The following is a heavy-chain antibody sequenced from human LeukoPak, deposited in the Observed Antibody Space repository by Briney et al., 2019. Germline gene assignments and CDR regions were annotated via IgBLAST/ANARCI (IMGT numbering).Heavy chain of an antibody. Sequence: SVKVSCKASGYTFTSYYMHWVRQAPGQGLEWMGIINPSGGSTSYAQKFQGRVTMTRDTSTSTVYMELSSLRSEDTAVYYCARDFNEPNDAFDIWGQGTMVTVSS. J-gene: IGHJ3*02. V-gene: IGHV1-46*01. CDR1: GYTFTSYY. CDR2: INPSGGST. D-gene: IGHD1-1*01. CDR3: ARDFNEPNDAFDI.